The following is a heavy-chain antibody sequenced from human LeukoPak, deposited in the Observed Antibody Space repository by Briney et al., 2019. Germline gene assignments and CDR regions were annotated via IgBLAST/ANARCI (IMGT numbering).Heavy chain of an antibody. V-gene: IGHV7-4-1*02. CDR3: ARDRFRIVGATTAIIGY. CDR1: GYTFTNYA. D-gene: IGHD1-26*01. J-gene: IGHJ4*02. Sequence: ASVKVSCKASGYTFTNYAMNWVRQAPGQGLEWMGWINTNTGNPTYAQGFTGRFVFSLDTSVSTAYLQISSLKAEDTAVYYCARDRFRIVGATTAIIGYWGQGTLVTVSS. CDR2: INTNTGNP.